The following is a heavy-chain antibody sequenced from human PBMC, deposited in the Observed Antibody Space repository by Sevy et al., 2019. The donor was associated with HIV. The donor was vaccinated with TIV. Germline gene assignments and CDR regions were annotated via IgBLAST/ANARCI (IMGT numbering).Heavy chain of an antibody. V-gene: IGHV3-21*01. J-gene: IGHJ4*02. Sequence: GGSLRLSCAGSGFSFSSYDMNWVRQAPGKGLEWVSSISSSSSCISNADSVKGRFTISRDNAKNSLYLQMNSLRAEDTAVYYCARDYYGSGTYYRIFGYWGQGTLVTVSS. CDR2: ISSSSSCI. CDR1: GFSFSSYD. CDR3: ARDYYGSGTYYRIFGY. D-gene: IGHD3-10*01.